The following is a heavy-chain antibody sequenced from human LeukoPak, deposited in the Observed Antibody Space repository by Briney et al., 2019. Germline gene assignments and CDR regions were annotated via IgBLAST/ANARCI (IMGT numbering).Heavy chain of an antibody. CDR3: ARRRWGTVTTGSYFDY. D-gene: IGHD4-17*01. J-gene: IGHJ4*02. CDR2: IYPGDSDT. CDR1: GFTFTSYW. V-gene: IGHV5-51*01. Sequence: GESLKISCKGSGFTFTSYWIGWVRQMPGKGLEWMGIIYPGDSDTRYSLPFQGQVTISADKSISTAYLQWSSLRAADTAMYYCARRRWGTVTTGSYFDYWGQGTLVTVSS.